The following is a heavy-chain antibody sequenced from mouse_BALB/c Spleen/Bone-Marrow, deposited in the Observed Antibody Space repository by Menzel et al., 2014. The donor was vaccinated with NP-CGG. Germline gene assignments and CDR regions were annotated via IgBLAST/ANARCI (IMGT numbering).Heavy chain of an antibody. D-gene: IGHD2-14*01. CDR1: GYSFSSYW. Sequence: QVQLKQSGAELMKPGASVKISCKATGYSFSSYWIEWVKQRPGHGLEWIGEILPGSGTTNYNENFKGKATFTADTSSNTAYMQLSSLASEDSAVYYCARDYRYDGAMDYWGQGTSITASP. J-gene: IGHJ4*01. V-gene: IGHV1-9*01. CDR3: ARDYRYDGAMDY. CDR2: ILPGSGTT.